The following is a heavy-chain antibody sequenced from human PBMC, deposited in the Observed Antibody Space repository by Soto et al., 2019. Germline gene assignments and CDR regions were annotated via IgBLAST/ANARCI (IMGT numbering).Heavy chain of an antibody. Sequence: GGSLRLSCAASGFTFSSYGMHWVRQAPGKGLEWVAVISYDGSNKYYADSVKGRLTISRDNSKNTLYLQMNSLRAEDTAVYYCAKDLPEYCSGGSCYGEYGMDVWGQGTTVTVSS. D-gene: IGHD2-15*01. CDR3: AKDLPEYCSGGSCYGEYGMDV. CDR2: ISYDGSNK. J-gene: IGHJ6*02. V-gene: IGHV3-30*18. CDR1: GFTFSSYG.